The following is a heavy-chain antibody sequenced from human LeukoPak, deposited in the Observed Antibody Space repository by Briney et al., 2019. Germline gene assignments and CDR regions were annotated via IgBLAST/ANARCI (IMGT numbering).Heavy chain of an antibody. V-gene: IGHV3-7*01. CDR3: ARDRRGMATSP. CDR1: GFTFSAST. Sequence: PGGSLRLSCVASGFTFSASTMHWVRQAPGKGLEWVANINQDGSEKYYVDSVKGRFTISRDNAKNSLYLQMNSLRAEDTAVYYCARDRRGMATSPWGQGTLVTVSS. D-gene: IGHD5-24*01. CDR2: INQDGSEK. J-gene: IGHJ5*02.